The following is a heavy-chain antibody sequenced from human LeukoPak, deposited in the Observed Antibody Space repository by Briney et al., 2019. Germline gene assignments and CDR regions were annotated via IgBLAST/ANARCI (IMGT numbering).Heavy chain of an antibody. D-gene: IGHD1-26*01. CDR3: ARGGEEWELLGSCFDP. V-gene: IGHV4-61*02. CDR2: IYTSGST. J-gene: IGHJ5*02. Sequence: SETLSLTCTVSGGSISSGSYYWSWIRRPAGKGLEWIGRIYTSGSTNYNPSLKSRVTISVDTSKNQFSLKLSSVTAADTAVYYCARGGEEWELLGSCFDPWGQGTLVTVSS. CDR1: GGSISSGSYY.